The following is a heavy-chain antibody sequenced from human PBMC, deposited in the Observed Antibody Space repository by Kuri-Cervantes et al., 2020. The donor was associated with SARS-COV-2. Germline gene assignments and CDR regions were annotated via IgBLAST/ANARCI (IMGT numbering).Heavy chain of an antibody. J-gene: IGHJ5*02. V-gene: IGHV4-39*07. Sequence: ESLKISCTVSGGSISSSNYYWGWIRQPPGKGLEWIGSIYHSGSTYYNPSLKSRVTISVDTSKNQFSLKLSSVTAADTAVYYCARGIVVVPAAIRGELYNWFDPWGQGTLVTVSS. D-gene: IGHD2-2*02. CDR2: IYHSGST. CDR1: GGSISSSNYY. CDR3: ARGIVVVPAAIRGELYNWFDP.